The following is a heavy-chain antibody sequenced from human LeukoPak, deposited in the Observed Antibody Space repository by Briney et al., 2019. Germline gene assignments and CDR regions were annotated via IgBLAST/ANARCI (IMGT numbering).Heavy chain of an antibody. CDR3: ASGLPQYSNTWNDHWGQGTLVTVSSGMDV. CDR1: GFTFSSYW. D-gene: IGHD1-1*01. Sequence: GGSLRLSCAASGFTFSSYWMHWVRQAPGKGLLWVSRINGDGSITSTADSVKGRFTISRDNAKNTLYLQLDSLRAEDTAIYFCASGLPQYSNTWNDHWGQGTLVTVSSGMDVWGQGTTVTVSS. V-gene: IGHV3-74*01. J-gene: IGHJ6*02. CDR2: INGDGSIT.